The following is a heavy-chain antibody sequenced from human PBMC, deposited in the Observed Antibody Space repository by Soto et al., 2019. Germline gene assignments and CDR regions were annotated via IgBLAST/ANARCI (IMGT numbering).Heavy chain of an antibody. CDR1: GFDFYNIG. CDR2: ISGGGGST. V-gene: IGHV3-23*01. D-gene: IGHD6-13*01. Sequence: EVQLLESGGDLVQPGGSLRLSCAGSGFDFYNIGMTWVRQAPGKGLEWVSAISGGGGSTFYAEAVKGRFSISRENSRGMMYLQMDNLSPEDTAVYYCAKDRSYSSRWYSLDVWGHGTTVTVFS. CDR3: AKDRSYSSRWYSLDV. J-gene: IGHJ6*02.